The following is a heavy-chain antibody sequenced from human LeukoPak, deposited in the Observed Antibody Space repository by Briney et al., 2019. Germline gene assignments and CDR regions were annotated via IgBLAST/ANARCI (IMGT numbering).Heavy chain of an antibody. CDR2: INGDGSWT. V-gene: IGHV3-74*01. Sequence: GGSLRLSCAASGNYWMHWVRQAPGKGLVWVSHINGDGSWTTYADSVKGRFTISKDNAKNTVYLQMNNLRAEDTAVYYCVSFYETYWGRGTLVTVSS. D-gene: IGHD2-2*01. J-gene: IGHJ4*02. CDR1: GNYW. CDR3: VSFYETY.